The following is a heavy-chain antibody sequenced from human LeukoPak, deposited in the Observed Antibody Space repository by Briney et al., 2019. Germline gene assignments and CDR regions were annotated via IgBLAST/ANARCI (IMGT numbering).Heavy chain of an antibody. D-gene: IGHD3-22*01. Sequence: GGSLRLSCAASGFTFGSYGMHWVRQAPGKGLEWVSVIYSGGSTYYADSVKGRFTISRDNSKNTLYLQMNSLRAEDTAVYYCARVTYYYDSSGLEGFDYWGQGTLVTVSS. V-gene: IGHV3-66*01. CDR1: GFTFGSYG. CDR2: IYSGGST. J-gene: IGHJ4*02. CDR3: ARVTYYYDSSGLEGFDY.